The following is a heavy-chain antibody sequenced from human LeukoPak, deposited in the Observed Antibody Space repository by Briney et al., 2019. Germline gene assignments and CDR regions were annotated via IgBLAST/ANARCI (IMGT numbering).Heavy chain of an antibody. CDR2: IYHSETT. Sequence: SSETLSLTCSVSGGSISSSSDYWGWVRQPPGKGLEWIGSIYHSETTYYNPSLKSRVIISVDTSKNQLSLKLNSVTAADTAVYYCGRPNPDSSGYYGSFDPWGQGILVTVSS. CDR1: GGSISSSSDY. D-gene: IGHD3-22*01. J-gene: IGHJ5*02. CDR3: GRPNPDSSGYYGSFDP. V-gene: IGHV4-39*01.